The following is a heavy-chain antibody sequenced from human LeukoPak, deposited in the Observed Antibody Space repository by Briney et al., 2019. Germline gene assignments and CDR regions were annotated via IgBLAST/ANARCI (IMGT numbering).Heavy chain of an antibody. V-gene: IGHV3-30*03. J-gene: IGHJ3*02. CDR1: GFTFSSYD. Sequence: GGSLRLSCAASGFTFSSYDRRWVRQTPGKGLVWVAGISYGGSNTYYADSVKGRFTISRDSSKNTLYLQMNSLRAEDTAVYYCSCLDAFDIWGQGTMVTVYS. CDR3: SCLDAFDI. D-gene: IGHD2-2*01. CDR2: ISYGGSNT.